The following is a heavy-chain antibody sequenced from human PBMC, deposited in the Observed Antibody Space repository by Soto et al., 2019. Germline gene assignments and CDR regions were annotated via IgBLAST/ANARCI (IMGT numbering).Heavy chain of an antibody. D-gene: IGHD3-10*01. Sequence: GASVKVSCKASGGTFSSYAISWVRQAPGQGLEWMGGIIPIFGTANYAQKFQGRVTITADESTSTAYMELSSLRSEDTAVYYCARKSIGDARYYYYGMDVWGQGTTVTVSS. CDR2: IIPIFGTA. V-gene: IGHV1-69*13. J-gene: IGHJ6*02. CDR3: ARKSIGDARYYYYGMDV. CDR1: GGTFSSYA.